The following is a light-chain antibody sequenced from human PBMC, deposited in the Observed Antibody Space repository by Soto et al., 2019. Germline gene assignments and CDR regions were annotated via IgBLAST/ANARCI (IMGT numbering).Light chain of an antibody. V-gene: IGKV3-15*01. CDR1: QSVSSN. J-gene: IGKJ1*01. Sequence: IVMTQSPATLSVSPGERATLSCRASQSVSSNLAWYQQKPAQAPRLLIYGASTRATALPARFSGRGSGTECTLATSSLLSEGYEVYYCWHDTNGAGTDGQRTKGDIK. CDR2: GAS. CDR3: WHDTNGAGT.